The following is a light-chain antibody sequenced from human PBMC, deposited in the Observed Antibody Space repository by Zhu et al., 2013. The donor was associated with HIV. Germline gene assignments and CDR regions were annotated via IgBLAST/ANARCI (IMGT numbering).Light chain of an antibody. V-gene: IGKV3-15*01. CDR3: QQYNHWPRT. CDR1: QSVSIN. Sequence: EIVMTQSPATLSVFTGEAVTLSCRASQSVSINLAWYQQRPGQAPRLLIYGASKRATGTPDRFSGSGSGRPSSFSPSAACSLKILSFIYCQQYNHWPRTFG. J-gene: IGKJ1*01. CDR2: GAS.